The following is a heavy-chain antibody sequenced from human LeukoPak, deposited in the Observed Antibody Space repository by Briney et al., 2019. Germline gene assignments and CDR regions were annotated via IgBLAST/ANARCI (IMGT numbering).Heavy chain of an antibody. CDR1: GFTFSSYS. D-gene: IGHD3-22*01. CDR2: ISSSSSYI. Sequence: PGGSLRLSCAASGFTFSSYSMNWVRQAPGKGLEWVSSISSSSSYIYYADSVKGRFTISRDNAKNSLYLQMNSLRAEDTAVYYCARVANYYDSSGYYFGYFQHWGQGTLVTVSS. CDR3: ARVANYYDSSGYYFGYFQH. J-gene: IGHJ1*01. V-gene: IGHV3-21*01.